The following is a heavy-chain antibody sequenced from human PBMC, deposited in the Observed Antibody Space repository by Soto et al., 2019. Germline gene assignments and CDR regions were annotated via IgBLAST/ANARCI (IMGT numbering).Heavy chain of an antibody. J-gene: IGHJ6*02. Sequence: PGGSLRLSCAASGFIFNNNAMSWVRQAPGKGLEWVSGISWNSGSIGYADSVKGRFTISRDNAKNSLYLQMNSLRAEDTALYYCAKDIGKPGIAAAGDPSYYYYGMDVWGQGTTVTVSS. D-gene: IGHD6-13*01. CDR2: ISWNSGSI. CDR1: GFIFNNNA. CDR3: AKDIGKPGIAAAGDPSYYYYGMDV. V-gene: IGHV3-9*01.